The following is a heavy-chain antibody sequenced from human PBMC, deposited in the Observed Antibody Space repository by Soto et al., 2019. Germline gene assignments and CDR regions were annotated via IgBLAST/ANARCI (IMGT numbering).Heavy chain of an antibody. V-gene: IGHV1-2*02. J-gene: IGHJ6*02. CDR3: ARQGKPYLSPRDSYGMDV. CDR2: INPHSGDT. D-gene: IGHD3-10*01. Sequence: QELLVQSGAELKKPGASVKVSCKSSGYTFIYYYLHWVRQAPGQGLEWMGWINPHSGDTYYAEKFQGRVTMTRDTSISTVFMDLSRLTSDDTALYFCARQGKPYLSPRDSYGMDVWGQGTSVTVSS. CDR1: GYTFIYYY.